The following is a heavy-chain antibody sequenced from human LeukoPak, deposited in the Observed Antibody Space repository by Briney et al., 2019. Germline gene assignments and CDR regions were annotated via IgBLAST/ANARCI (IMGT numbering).Heavy chain of an antibody. Sequence: GGSLRLSCVASGFSFSNYLMYWGRQAPGKGLVWVSRINSVGSYTDYADSAKGRFTISRDNAKDTLYLQMNSLRADDTAVYYCARADNWQSGGAWGQGTLVTVSS. CDR2: INSVGSYT. CDR3: ARADNWQSGGA. CDR1: GFSFSNYL. J-gene: IGHJ5*02. D-gene: IGHD1-1*01. V-gene: IGHV3-74*01.